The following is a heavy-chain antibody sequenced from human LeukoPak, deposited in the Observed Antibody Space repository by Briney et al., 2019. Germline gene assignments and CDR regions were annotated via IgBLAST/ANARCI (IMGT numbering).Heavy chain of an antibody. V-gene: IGHV1-46*01. CDR3: ARDNSVGDNAWWFDP. D-gene: IGHD1-26*01. J-gene: IGHJ5*02. Sequence: ASVKVSCKASGYILSSYNMHWVRQAPGQGLEWMGLINPTGGSTGYAQKFQGRVTMTRDMSTSTDYMELSSLRSEDTAIYYCARDNSVGDNAWWFDPWGQGTLVTVSS. CDR2: INPTGGST. CDR1: GYILSSYN.